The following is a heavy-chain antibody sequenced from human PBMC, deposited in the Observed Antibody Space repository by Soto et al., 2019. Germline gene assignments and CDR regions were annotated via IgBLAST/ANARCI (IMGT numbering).Heavy chain of an antibody. D-gene: IGHD6-19*01. CDR3: ARGGAVAGAPSLTYYYYYYGMDV. Sequence: QVQLVQSGAEVKKPGASVKVSCKASGYTFTDYYMHWVRQAPGQGLEWMGWINPNSGGTNYAQKFQGWVTMTRDTSISTAYMELSMLSSDGTPVYYSARGGAVAGAPSLTYYYYYYGMDVWGHGTTVTVSS. V-gene: IGHV1-2*04. CDR2: INPNSGGT. CDR1: GYTFTDYY. J-gene: IGHJ6*02.